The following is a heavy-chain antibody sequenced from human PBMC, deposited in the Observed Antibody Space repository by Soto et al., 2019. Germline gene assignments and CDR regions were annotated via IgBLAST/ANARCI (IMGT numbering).Heavy chain of an antibody. CDR1: GCSISIGTSY. CDR3: ARAPETPSILGVALPYFFDY. Sequence: SETLSLTCTVSGCSISIGTSYWSWILQRPGKGLEWIGYIFYSGSFYYTPSLRGRVMILADTSKNQFTLRLSSVTAADTAVYYCARAPETPSILGVALPYFFDYWGQGALVTVSS. CDR2: IFYSGSF. J-gene: IGHJ4*02. V-gene: IGHV4-31*03. D-gene: IGHD3-3*01.